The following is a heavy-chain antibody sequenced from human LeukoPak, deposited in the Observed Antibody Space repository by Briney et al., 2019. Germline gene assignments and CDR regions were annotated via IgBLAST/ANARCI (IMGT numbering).Heavy chain of an antibody. CDR1: GFTFSSYG. J-gene: IGHJ3*02. CDR3: ARAIRAPGTPENAFDI. D-gene: IGHD3-3*01. CDR2: IRYDGSNK. Sequence: QPGGSLRLSCAASGFTFSSYGMHWVRQAPGKGLEWVAFIRYDGSNKYCADSVKGRFTISRDNSQSTVYLHMSSLTTEDTAIYYCARAIRAPGTPENAFDIWGQGTVVTVSS. V-gene: IGHV3-30*02.